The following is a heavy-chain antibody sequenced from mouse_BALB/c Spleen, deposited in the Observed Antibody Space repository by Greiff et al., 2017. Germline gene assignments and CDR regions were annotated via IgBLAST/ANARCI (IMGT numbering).Heavy chain of an antibody. J-gene: IGHJ3*01. CDR1: GYTFTDYY. CDR3: ARDSTTVVARGFAY. CDR2: VNPYNGGT. Sequence: VQLQQSGPELVKPGAPVKMSCKASGYTFTDYYMDWVKQSHGESFEWIGRVNPYNGGTSYNQKFKGKATLTVDKSSSTAYMELNSLTSEDSAVYYCARDSTTVVARGFAYWGQGTLVTVSA. D-gene: IGHD1-1*01. V-gene: IGHV1-19*01.